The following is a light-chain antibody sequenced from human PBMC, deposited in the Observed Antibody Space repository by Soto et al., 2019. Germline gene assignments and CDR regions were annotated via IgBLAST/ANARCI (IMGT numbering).Light chain of an antibody. Sequence: EVVLTQSPGTLALSPGERATLSCRASQSVRGNYVAWYQQKPGQAPRHLIDDASRRATGIPDRFSGSGSGTDFTLTITSLEPEYFAVYHCQQYGCSHTFGGGTKMEIK. CDR1: QSVRGNY. CDR2: DAS. V-gene: IGKV3-20*01. J-gene: IGKJ4*01. CDR3: QQYGCSHT.